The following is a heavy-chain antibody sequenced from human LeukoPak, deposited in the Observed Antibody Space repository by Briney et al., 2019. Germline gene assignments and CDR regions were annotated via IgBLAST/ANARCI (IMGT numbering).Heavy chain of an antibody. CDR3: ARDPYYYDSAGY. V-gene: IGHV1-2*02. CDR1: GYTFTGYY. CDR2: INPSSGGT. Sequence: GASVKVSCKASGYTFTGYYIHWVRQAPGQGLEWMGWINPSSGGTQYAQKFHDRVTLTRDTSISTAYMEVNRLRYDDTALYYCARDPYYYDSAGYWGQGTLVTVSS. D-gene: IGHD3-22*01. J-gene: IGHJ4*02.